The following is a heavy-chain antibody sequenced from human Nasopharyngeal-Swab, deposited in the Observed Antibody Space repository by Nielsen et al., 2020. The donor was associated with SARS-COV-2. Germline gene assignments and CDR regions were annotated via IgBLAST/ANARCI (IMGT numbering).Heavy chain of an antibody. V-gene: IGHV1-69*01. Sequence: VKVSCKASGGTFSSYAISWVRQAPGQGLEWMGGIIPIFGTANYAQKFQGRVTITADESTSTAYMELSSLRSEDTAVYYCARDGVEGYYYDSSGSSRYFDLWGRGTLVTVSS. D-gene: IGHD3-22*01. J-gene: IGHJ2*01. CDR1: GGTFSSYA. CDR2: IIPIFGTA. CDR3: ARDGVEGYYYDSSGSSRYFDL.